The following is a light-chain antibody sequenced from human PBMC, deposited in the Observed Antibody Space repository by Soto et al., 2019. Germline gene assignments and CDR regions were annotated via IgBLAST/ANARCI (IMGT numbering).Light chain of an antibody. V-gene: IGLV2-14*01. J-gene: IGLJ1*01. CDR3: SSYTSSSTL. Sequence: QSALTQPASVSGSPGQSITISCSGTSSDVGAYNHVSWYQQNPGKAPKLMIYEVSDRPSGISSRFSGSKSGNTASLTISGLQTEDEADYYCSSYTSSSTLFGTGTKVTVL. CDR2: EVS. CDR1: SSDVGAYNH.